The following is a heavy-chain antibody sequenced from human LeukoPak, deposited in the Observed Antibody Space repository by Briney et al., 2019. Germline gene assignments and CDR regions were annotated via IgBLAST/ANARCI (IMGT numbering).Heavy chain of an antibody. CDR1: GFTVRSTS. D-gene: IGHD6-19*01. CDR2: IYSGGST. CDR3: ARPVRVASGWFYFDH. V-gene: IGHV3-66*02. Sequence: GGSLRLSCAASGFTVRSTSMSWVRQAPGKGLEWVSVIYSGGSTYYADSVKGRFTISRDNSKNTLSLQMNSLRAEDTAVYYCARPVRVASGWFYFDHWGQGTLVTVSS. J-gene: IGHJ4*02.